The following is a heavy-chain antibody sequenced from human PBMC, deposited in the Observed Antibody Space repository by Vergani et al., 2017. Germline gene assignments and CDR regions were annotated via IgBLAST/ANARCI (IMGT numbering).Heavy chain of an antibody. J-gene: IGHJ4*02. CDR1: GFPFSSYS. CDR2: ISSSLSTI. D-gene: IGHD3-9*01. CDR3: AGGYFDWLSAQIDY. V-gene: IGHV3-48*01. Sequence: EVQLVESGGGLVQPGGSLRLSCAASGFPFSSYSMNWVRQAPGKGLEWVSYISSSLSTIYYADSVKGRFTISRDNAKNSLYLQMNSLRAEDTAVYYCAGGYFDWLSAQIDYWGQGTLVTVSS.